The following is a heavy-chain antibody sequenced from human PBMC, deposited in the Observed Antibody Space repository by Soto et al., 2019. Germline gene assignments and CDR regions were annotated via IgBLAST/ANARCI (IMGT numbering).Heavy chain of an antibody. CDR2: IYYSGST. V-gene: IGHV4-31*03. CDR3: ARGRFKYNWNYINWFDP. CDR1: GGSISSGGYY. J-gene: IGHJ5*02. D-gene: IGHD1-7*01. Sequence: PSETLSLTCTVSGGSISSGGYYWSWIRQHPGKGLEWIGYIYYSGSTYYNPSLKSRVTISVDTSKNQFSLKLSSVTAADTAVYYCARGRFKYNWNYINWFDPWGQGTLVTVSS.